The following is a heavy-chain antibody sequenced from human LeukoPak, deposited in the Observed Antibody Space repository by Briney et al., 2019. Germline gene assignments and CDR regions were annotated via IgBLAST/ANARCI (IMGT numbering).Heavy chain of an antibody. CDR2: INHSGST. CDR1: GGSFSGYY. J-gene: IGHJ1*01. CDR3: ARGALEQQLVPAEYFQH. V-gene: IGHV4-34*01. Sequence: SETLSLTCAVYGGSFSGYYWSWIRQPPGKGLEWIGEINHSGSTNCNPSLKSRVTISVDTSKNQFSLKLSSVTAADTAVYYCARGALEQQLVPAEYFQHWGQGTLVTVSS. D-gene: IGHD6-13*01.